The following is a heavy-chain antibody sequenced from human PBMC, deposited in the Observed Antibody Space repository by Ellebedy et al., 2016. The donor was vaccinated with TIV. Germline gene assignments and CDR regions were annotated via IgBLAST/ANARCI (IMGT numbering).Heavy chain of an antibody. D-gene: IGHD1-26*01. CDR2: IYYSGST. Sequence: SETLSLTXTVSGGSISSSSYYWGWIRQPPGKGLEWIGSIYYSGSTYYNPSLKSRVTISVDTSKNQFSLKLSSVTAADTAVYYCARGSDGIVGATTLVYWGQGTLVTVSS. CDR3: ARGSDGIVGATTLVY. J-gene: IGHJ4*02. V-gene: IGHV4-39*07. CDR1: GGSISSSSYY.